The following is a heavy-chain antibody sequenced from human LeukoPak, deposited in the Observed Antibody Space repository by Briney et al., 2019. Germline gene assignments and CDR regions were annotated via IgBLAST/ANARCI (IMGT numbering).Heavy chain of an antibody. Sequence: GGSLRLSCGACGFTFSNAWMSGVRQAPGKGLEWVGRSKSKTGGGTTDYAAPVKGRFTISRDDSKNTLYLQMNSLNTEDTAVYYCTTDPYYYDSSGYYHPSYWGQGTLVTVSS. CDR3: TTDPYYYDSSGYYHPSY. CDR1: GFTFSNAW. D-gene: IGHD3-22*01. CDR2: SKSKTGGGTT. J-gene: IGHJ4*02. V-gene: IGHV3-15*01.